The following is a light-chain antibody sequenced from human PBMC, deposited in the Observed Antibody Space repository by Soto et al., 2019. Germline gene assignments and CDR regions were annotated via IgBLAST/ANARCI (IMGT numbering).Light chain of an antibody. CDR3: SSYTSFSTYV. CDR1: SSDVGGYNY. J-gene: IGLJ1*01. CDR2: EVS. Sequence: QSVLTQPASVSGSPGQSITISCTGTSSDVGGYNYVSWYQQHPGKAPKLMIYEVSNRPSGVSNRFSGSKSDNTASLTISGLQAEDEADYYCSSYTSFSTYVFGTGTKGT. V-gene: IGLV2-14*01.